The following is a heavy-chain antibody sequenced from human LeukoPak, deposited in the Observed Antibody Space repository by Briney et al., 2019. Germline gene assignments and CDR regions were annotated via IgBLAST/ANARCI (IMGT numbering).Heavy chain of an antibody. CDR1: GYSFTNYW. CDR3: ATRYYYDSGSYSSFDY. D-gene: IGHD3-10*01. V-gene: IGHV5-51*01. J-gene: IGHJ4*02. Sequence: GESLKISCKGSGYSFTNYWIGWVRQMPGKGLEWMGIIYPGDSDTRYSPSFQGQVTISADKSISTAYLQWSSLKASDTAIYYCATRYYYDSGSYSSFDYWGQGTLVTVSS. CDR2: IYPGDSDT.